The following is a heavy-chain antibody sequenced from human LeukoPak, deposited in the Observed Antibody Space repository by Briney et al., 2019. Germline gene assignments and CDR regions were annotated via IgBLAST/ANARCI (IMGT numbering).Heavy chain of an antibody. CDR1: GFTFSSYG. D-gene: IGHD2-15*01. CDR2: IRYDGSNK. Sequence: QPGGSLRLSCAASGFTFSSYGMHWVRQAPGKGLKWVAFIRYDGSNKYYADSVKGRFTISRDNSKNTLYLQMNSLRAEDTAVYYCAKGGGIGYYFDYWGQGTLVTVSS. CDR3: AKGGGIGYYFDY. J-gene: IGHJ4*02. V-gene: IGHV3-30*02.